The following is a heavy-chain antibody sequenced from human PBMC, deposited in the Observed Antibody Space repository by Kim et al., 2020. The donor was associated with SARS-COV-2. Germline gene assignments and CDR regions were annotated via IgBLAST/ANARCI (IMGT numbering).Heavy chain of an antibody. CDR3: ARDPSNWANSGFDY. Sequence: GGSLRLSCAASGFTFSTYSMNWVRQAPGKGLEWVSYISSSSSTIYYADSVKGRFTISRDNAKNSLYLQMNSLRDEDTAVYYCARDPSNWANSGFDYWGQGTLVTVSS. CDR2: ISSSSSTI. V-gene: IGHV3-48*02. J-gene: IGHJ4*02. CDR1: GFTFSTYS. D-gene: IGHD7-27*01.